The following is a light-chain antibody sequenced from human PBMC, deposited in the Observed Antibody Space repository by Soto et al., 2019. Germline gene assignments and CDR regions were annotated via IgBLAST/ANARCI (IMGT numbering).Light chain of an antibody. CDR1: QSVSSSY. CDR2: GAS. V-gene: IGKV3-20*01. J-gene: IGKJ2*01. Sequence: EIVLTQSPGTLSLSPGERATLSCRASQSVSSSYLAWYQQKPGQAPRPLIYGASSRATGIPDRFSGSGSGTDFTLTISRLEPEDFAVYYCLQYGSSPYTFGPGTKLEIK. CDR3: LQYGSSPYT.